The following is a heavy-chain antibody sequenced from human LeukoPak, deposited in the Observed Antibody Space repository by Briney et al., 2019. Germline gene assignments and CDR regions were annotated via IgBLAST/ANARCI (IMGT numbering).Heavy chain of an antibody. J-gene: IGHJ6*03. Sequence: KASETLSLTCTVSGASISSGEYYWSWIRQPAGKGLEWIGRIYTSGSTNYNPSLKSRVTISVDTSKNQFSLKLSSVTAADTAVYYCARGRRIVVVLGATRTHRDYYMDVWGKGTTVTVSS. V-gene: IGHV4-61*02. CDR1: GASISSGEYY. CDR3: ARGRRIVVVLGATRTHRDYYMDV. D-gene: IGHD2-15*01. CDR2: IYTSGST.